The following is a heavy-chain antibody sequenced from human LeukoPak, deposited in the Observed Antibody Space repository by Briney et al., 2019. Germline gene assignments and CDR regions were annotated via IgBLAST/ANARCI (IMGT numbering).Heavy chain of an antibody. V-gene: IGHV1-69*13. Sequence: SVKVSCKASGGTFNNFGISWVRQAPGQGLEWMGVIIPILTTTHYAQKFKGRVTIIADESTSTASLELSSLTSEDTAVYYCARDPLAASAPGYFDYWGRGTLVTVSS. CDR2: IIPILTTT. CDR3: ARDPLAASAPGYFDY. J-gene: IGHJ4*02. CDR1: GGTFNNFG. D-gene: IGHD6-13*01.